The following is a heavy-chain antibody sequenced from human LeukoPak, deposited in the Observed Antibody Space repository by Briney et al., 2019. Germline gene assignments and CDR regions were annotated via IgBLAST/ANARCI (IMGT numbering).Heavy chain of an antibody. Sequence: GSSVKVSCKASGGTFSSYAISWVRQAPGQGLEWMGGIIPIFGTANYAQKFQGRVTMTRDTSTSTVYMELSSLRSEDTAVYFCARDACSSAICQAGGNWFDPWGQGTLVIVS. CDR1: GGTFSSYA. D-gene: IGHD2-2*01. J-gene: IGHJ5*02. V-gene: IGHV1-69*05. CDR3: ARDACSSAICQAGGNWFDP. CDR2: IIPIFGTA.